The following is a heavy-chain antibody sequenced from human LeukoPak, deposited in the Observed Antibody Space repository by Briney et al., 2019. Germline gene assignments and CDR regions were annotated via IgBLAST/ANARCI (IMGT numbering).Heavy chain of an antibody. Sequence: SETLSLTCAVSGGSISSNNWWSWIRQPPGKGLEWIGEINHSGSTNYNPSLKSRVTISLDTSKSQFSLKVRYVTAADTAVYYCAKYWVPFHYFDYWGQGTLVTVSS. J-gene: IGHJ4*02. V-gene: IGHV4-4*02. CDR2: INHSGST. D-gene: IGHD2/OR15-2a*01. CDR3: AKYWVPFHYFDY. CDR1: GGSISSNNW.